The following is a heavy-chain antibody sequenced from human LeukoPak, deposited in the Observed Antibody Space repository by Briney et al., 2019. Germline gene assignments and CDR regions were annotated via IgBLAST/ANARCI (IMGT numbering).Heavy chain of an antibody. CDR1: GGSISSGGYS. J-gene: IGHJ5*02. CDR2: IYYSGST. CDR3: ARGLNWFDP. Sequence: PSETLSLTCAVSGGSISSGGYSWSWIRQPPGKGLEWIGYIYYSGSTYYNPSLKSRVTISVDTSKNQFSLKLSSVTAADTAVYYCARGLNWFDPWGQGTLVTVSS. V-gene: IGHV4-30-4*07.